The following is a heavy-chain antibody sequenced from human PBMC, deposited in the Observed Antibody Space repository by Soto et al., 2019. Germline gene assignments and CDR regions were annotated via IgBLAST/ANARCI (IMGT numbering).Heavy chain of an antibody. J-gene: IGHJ4*02. CDR3: AKPDF. CDR1: GFTFSGYA. Sequence: GGSLRLSCAASGFTFSGYAMNWVRQAPGKGLEWVSSITGSGSSTYYADSVRGRFTISRDNSRNTLYLQINSLRTEDTAVYYCAKPDFWGQGTLVTVSS. CDR2: ITGSGSST. V-gene: IGHV3-23*01.